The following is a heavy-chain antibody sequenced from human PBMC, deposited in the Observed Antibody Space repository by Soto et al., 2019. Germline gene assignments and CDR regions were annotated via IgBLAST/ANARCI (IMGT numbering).Heavy chain of an antibody. J-gene: IGHJ5*02. CDR1: GYTFTNYY. D-gene: IGHD6-6*01. CDR2: INPSDGST. CDR3: ARDTEFYSSSSVVGLFDP. Sequence: QVQLVQSGAEVKKPGASVKVSCKASGYTFTNYYMHWVRQAPGQGLEWMGIINPSDGSTSYAQKFQGRVTMTRDTSTGTVYMELSSLRSEDTAVYYCARDTEFYSSSSVVGLFDPWGQGILVTVSS. V-gene: IGHV1-46*01.